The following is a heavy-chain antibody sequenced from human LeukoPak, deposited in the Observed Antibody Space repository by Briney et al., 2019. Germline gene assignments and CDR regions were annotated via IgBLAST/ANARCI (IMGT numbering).Heavy chain of an antibody. J-gene: IGHJ6*03. CDR1: GYTFTSYD. CDR2: MNPNSGNT. D-gene: IGHD6-13*01. V-gene: IGHV1-8*03. Sequence: ASVKVSCXASGYTFTSYDINWVRQATGQGLEWMGWMNPNSGNTGYAQKFQGRVTITRNTSISTAYMELSSLRSEDTAVYYCARVAAQSRRNYYYMDVWGKGTTVTVSS. CDR3: ARVAAQSRRNYYYMDV.